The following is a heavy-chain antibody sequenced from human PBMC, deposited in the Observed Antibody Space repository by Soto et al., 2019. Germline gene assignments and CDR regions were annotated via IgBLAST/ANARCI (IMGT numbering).Heavy chain of an antibody. CDR2: VYYTGTT. CDR3: ARRDSGERFDY. J-gene: IGHJ4*02. CDR1: GVSITTPSYH. V-gene: IGHV4-39*01. D-gene: IGHD1-26*01. Sequence: KASETLSLTCTVSGVSITTPSYHWGWIRQPPGKGLEWIANVYYTGTTFYNPSLKSRVTISVDTSKNQFSLKLSSVTAADTAVYYCARRDSGERFDYWGQGSLVTVSS.